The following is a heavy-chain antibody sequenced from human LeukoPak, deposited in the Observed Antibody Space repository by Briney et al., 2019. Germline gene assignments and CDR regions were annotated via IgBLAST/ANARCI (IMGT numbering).Heavy chain of an antibody. CDR1: GGSISSSSYY. CDR2: IYYSGST. J-gene: IGHJ4*02. D-gene: IGHD3-10*01. V-gene: IGHV4-39*01. CDR3: AANSADYNTLGSSYKV. Sequence: KASETLSLTCTVSGGSISSSSYYWGWIRQPPGKGLEWIGSIYYSGSTYYNPSLKSRVTISVDTSKNQFSLKLNSVTAADTAVFYCAANSADYNTLGSSYKVWGQGTLVTVSS.